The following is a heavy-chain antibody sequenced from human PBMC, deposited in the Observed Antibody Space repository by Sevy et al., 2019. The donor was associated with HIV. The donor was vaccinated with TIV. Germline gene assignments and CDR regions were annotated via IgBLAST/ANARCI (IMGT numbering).Heavy chain of an antibody. Sequence: GGSLRLSCAASGFTFSSYSMNWVRRAPGKGLEWVSYISSSSSTIHYADSVKGRFTISRDNAKNSLYLQMNSLRDEDTAVYYCARVHPDEHYFDYWGQGTLVTVSS. CDR3: ARVHPDEHYFDY. CDR2: ISSSSSTI. CDR1: GFTFSSYS. V-gene: IGHV3-48*02. J-gene: IGHJ4*02.